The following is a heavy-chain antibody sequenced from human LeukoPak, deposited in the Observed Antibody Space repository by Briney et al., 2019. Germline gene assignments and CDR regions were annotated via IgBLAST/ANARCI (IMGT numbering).Heavy chain of an antibody. CDR2: IYHSGHT. J-gene: IGHJ4*02. Sequence: ASQTLSLTCGVSGDSISSGDYSWSWIRQPPGNGLEWIGYIYHSGHTNYNPSLKSRISISVDRSKNQFSLKLRSVTAADTAAYYCARARESMRTAGSFFDFWGQGILVTVSS. D-gene: IGHD6-19*01. V-gene: IGHV4-30-2*01. CDR1: GDSISSGDYS. CDR3: ARARESMRTAGSFFDF.